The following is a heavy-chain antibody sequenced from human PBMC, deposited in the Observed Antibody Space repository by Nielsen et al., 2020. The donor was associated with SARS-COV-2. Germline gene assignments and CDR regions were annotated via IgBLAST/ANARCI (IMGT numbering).Heavy chain of an antibody. D-gene: IGHD2-21*02. V-gene: IGHV4-31*03. CDR2: VYYSGST. CDR1: GGSISSGGYY. Sequence: SETLSLTCTVSGGSISSGGYYWSWIRQHPGKGLEWIGYVYYSGSTYYNPSLKSRVTISVDTSKNQFSLKLSSVTAADTAVYYCARELHIVVVTALLNWFDPWGQGTLVTVSS. CDR3: ARELHIVVVTALLNWFDP. J-gene: IGHJ5*02.